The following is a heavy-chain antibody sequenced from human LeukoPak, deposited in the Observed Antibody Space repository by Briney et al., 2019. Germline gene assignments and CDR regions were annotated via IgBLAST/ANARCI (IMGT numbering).Heavy chain of an antibody. J-gene: IGHJ5*02. CDR3: ARDGYGSGSYGWFDP. Sequence: SETLSLTCIVSGASITSSYWSWIRQTPGKGLEWIGNIYSGSTNYNPSFESRVTVSLDTSKNQFSLRLTSVTAADTALYYCARDGYGSGSYGWFDPWGQGTLVTVSS. V-gene: IGHV4-59*01. CDR2: IYSGST. CDR1: GASITSSY. D-gene: IGHD3-10*01.